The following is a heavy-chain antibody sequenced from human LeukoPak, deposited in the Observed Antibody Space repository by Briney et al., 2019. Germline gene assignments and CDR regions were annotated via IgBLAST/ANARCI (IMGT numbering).Heavy chain of an antibody. CDR1: GGSISSYY. Sequence: PSVTLSLTCTVSGGSISSYYWSWIRQPPGKGLEWIGYIYYSGSTNYNPSLKSRVTISVDTSKNQFSLKLSSVTAADTAVYYCARAKLGIDYWGQGTLVTVSS. J-gene: IGHJ4*02. CDR2: IYYSGST. CDR3: ARAKLGIDY. D-gene: IGHD7-27*01. V-gene: IGHV4-59*01.